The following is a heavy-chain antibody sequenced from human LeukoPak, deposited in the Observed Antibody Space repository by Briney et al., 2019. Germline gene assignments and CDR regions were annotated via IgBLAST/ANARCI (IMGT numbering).Heavy chain of an antibody. D-gene: IGHD5-18*01. V-gene: IGHV4-34*01. CDR1: CGSISSGGYY. Sequence: PSETLSLTCAVSCGSISSGGYYWSGIRQPPGKVLEWIGEINHSGSTNYNPSLKSRVTISVDTSKNQFSLKLSYVTAADTAVYYCARPRLQLWLFDYWGQGTLVTVSS. CDR3: ARPRLQLWLFDY. CDR2: INHSGST. J-gene: IGHJ4*02.